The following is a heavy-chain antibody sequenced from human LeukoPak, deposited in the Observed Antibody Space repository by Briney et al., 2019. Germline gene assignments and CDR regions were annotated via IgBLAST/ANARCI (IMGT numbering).Heavy chain of an antibody. Sequence: PGGSLRLSCAASGFTFISYEMQWVRQAPGKGLVWVSRINTDGGRTSYADSVKGRFTISRDNAKNTLYLQMNSLRAEDTAVYYCARELPREVTLDYWGQGTLVTVSS. V-gene: IGHV3-74*01. J-gene: IGHJ4*02. D-gene: IGHD2-21*02. CDR2: INTDGGRT. CDR1: GFTFISYE. CDR3: ARELPREVTLDY.